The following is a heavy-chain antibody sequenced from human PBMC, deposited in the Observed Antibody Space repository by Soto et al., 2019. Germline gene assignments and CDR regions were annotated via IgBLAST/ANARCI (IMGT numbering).Heavy chain of an antibody. CDR1: GDIFSDDG. V-gene: IGHV1-18*04. CDR3: AKRTSGTTWGESDY. D-gene: IGHD4-17*01. Sequence: ASVKVSCKTSGDIFSDDGINWVRQAPGQGLEWMGWISGYSGNANLAQKFQGRVTMTTDKSTRTAYMELRRLRSDDTAVYYCAKRTSGTTWGESDYWGQGTLVTVS. J-gene: IGHJ4*02. CDR2: ISGYSGNA.